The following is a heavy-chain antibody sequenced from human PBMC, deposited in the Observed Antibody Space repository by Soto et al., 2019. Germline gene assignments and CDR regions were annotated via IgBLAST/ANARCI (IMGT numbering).Heavy chain of an antibody. CDR1: GVTFSSYA. J-gene: IGHJ4*02. D-gene: IGHD6-19*01. CDR3: AKVLGQWLVLSDIDY. CDR2: ISGSGDST. V-gene: IGHV3-23*01. Sequence: GGSLRLSCAASGVTFSSYAMSWVRQAPGKGLEWVSAISGSGDSTYYADSVKGRFTISRGNSKNTLYLQMNSLRAEDTAVYYCAKVLGQWLVLSDIDYWGQGTLVTVSS.